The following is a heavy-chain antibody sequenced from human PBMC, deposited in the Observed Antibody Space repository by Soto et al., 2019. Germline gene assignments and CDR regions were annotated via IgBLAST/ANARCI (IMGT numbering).Heavy chain of an antibody. CDR1: GFSLSTSGVG. J-gene: IGHJ6*02. CDR3: AHKGGRGAGMDV. V-gene: IGHV2-5*02. Sequence: QITLKESGPTLVKPTQTPTLTCTFSGFSLSTSGVGVVWIRQPPGKALEWLALIYWDGDERYSPFLKSRLTITKDTSKNQVALTMTNMDPVDTATYYCAHKGGRGAGMDVWGQGTTVTVSS. CDR2: IYWDGDE. D-gene: IGHD2-15*01.